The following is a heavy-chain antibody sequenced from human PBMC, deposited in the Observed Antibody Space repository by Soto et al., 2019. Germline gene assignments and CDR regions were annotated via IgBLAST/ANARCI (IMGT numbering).Heavy chain of an antibody. D-gene: IGHD6-19*01. CDR1: GFTFSHYR. CDR3: AKVWDQWLLESDY. V-gene: IGHV3-21*01. CDR2: ISSESTKI. Sequence: EVQLVESGGGLVKPGGSLRLSCAASGFTFSHYRMTWVRQAPGKGLEWVSAISSESTKISYADSVNGRFTISRDNAHSSVFLLMRSLRDEDTAVYYCAKVWDQWLLESDYWGQGSLVTVAS. J-gene: IGHJ4*02.